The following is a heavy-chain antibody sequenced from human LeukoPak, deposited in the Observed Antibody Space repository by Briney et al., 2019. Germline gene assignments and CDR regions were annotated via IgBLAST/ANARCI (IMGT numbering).Heavy chain of an antibody. J-gene: IGHJ5*02. V-gene: IGHV1-18*01. CDR2: ISAYSGHT. D-gene: IGHD6-13*01. Sequence: ASVKVSCKASGYTFTNYGISWVRQAPGQGPEWMGWISAYSGHTNYAQKVQGRVTMTTDTSMSTAYMELRSLRSDDTAVYYCARDNHSGSWSWFDPWGQGTLVSVSA. CDR1: GYTFTNYG. CDR3: ARDNHSGSWSWFDP.